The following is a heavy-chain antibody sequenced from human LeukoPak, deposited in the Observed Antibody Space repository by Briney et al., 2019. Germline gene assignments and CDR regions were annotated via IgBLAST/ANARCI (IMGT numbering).Heavy chain of an antibody. CDR3: ARSPGYSSSWFTTTAYYFDY. D-gene: IGHD6-13*01. V-gene: IGHV4-59*08. CDR2: IYYSGSA. CDR1: GGSISSYY. Sequence: PSETLSLTCTVSGGSISSYYWSWIRQPPGKGLEWIGYIYYSGSANYNPSLKSRVTISVDTSKNQFSLKLSSVTAADTAVYYCARSPGYSSSWFTTTAYYFDYWGQGTLVTVSS. J-gene: IGHJ4*02.